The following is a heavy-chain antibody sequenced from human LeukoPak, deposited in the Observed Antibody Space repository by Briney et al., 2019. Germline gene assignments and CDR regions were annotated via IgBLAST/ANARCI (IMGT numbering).Heavy chain of an antibody. J-gene: IGHJ4*02. D-gene: IGHD2-2*01. Sequence: SETLSLTCTVSGGSISSSSYYWGWIRQPPGKGLEWIGSIYYSGSTYYNPSLKSRVTLSVDTSKNQFSLKLSSVTAADTAVYYCARQLGYCSSTSCYADKVDYWGQGTLVTVSS. V-gene: IGHV4-39*01. CDR1: GGSISSSSYY. CDR3: ARQLGYCSSTSCYADKVDY. CDR2: IYYSGST.